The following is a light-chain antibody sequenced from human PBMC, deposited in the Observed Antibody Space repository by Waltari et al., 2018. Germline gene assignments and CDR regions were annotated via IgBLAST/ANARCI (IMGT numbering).Light chain of an antibody. J-gene: IGKJ5*01. CDR2: GAS. CDR3: QQYNDWPIT. Sequence: EIVMTQSPATLPVSQGERATLSCRASQSVSSSLAWYQQNPGQAPRLLIYGASTRATGIPARFSGSGSGTEFTLSISSLQSEDFAVYYCQQYNDWPITFGQGTRLEIK. V-gene: IGKV3-15*01. CDR1: QSVSSS.